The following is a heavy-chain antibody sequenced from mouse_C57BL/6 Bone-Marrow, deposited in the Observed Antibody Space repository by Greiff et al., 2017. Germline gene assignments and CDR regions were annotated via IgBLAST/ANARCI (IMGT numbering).Heavy chain of an antibody. J-gene: IGHJ4*01. V-gene: IGHV5-2*01. Sequence: EVKLVESGGGLVQPGESLKLSCESNEYEFPSHDMSWVRKTPEKRLELVAAINSDGGSTYYPATMERRFIISRDNTKNTLYLQMSSLRSEDTALYYCARWGNYEDAMDYWGQGTSVTVSS. CDR2: INSDGGST. D-gene: IGHD2-1*01. CDR1: EYEFPSHD. CDR3: ARWGNYEDAMDY.